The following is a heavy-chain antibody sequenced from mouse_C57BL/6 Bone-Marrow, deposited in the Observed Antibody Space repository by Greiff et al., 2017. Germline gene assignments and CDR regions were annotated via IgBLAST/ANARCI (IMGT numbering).Heavy chain of an antibody. J-gene: IGHJ2*01. Sequence: EVQLQQSGAELVRPGASVKLSCTASGFNIKDDYMHWVKQRPEQGLEWIGWIDPENGDTEYASKFQGKATITADTSSNTAYLQRSSLTSEDTAVYYCTTGYDGDPFDYWGQGTTLTVSS. CDR1: GFNIKDDY. D-gene: IGHD2-3*01. CDR3: TTGYDGDPFDY. CDR2: IDPENGDT. V-gene: IGHV14-4*01.